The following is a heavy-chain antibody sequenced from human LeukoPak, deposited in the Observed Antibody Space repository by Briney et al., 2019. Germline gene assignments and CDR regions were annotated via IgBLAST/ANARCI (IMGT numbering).Heavy chain of an antibody. CDR2: ISYDGSNK. J-gene: IGHJ4*02. CDR1: GFTFSSYG. Sequence: GRSLRLSCAASGFTFSSYGMHWVRQAPGKGLEWVAVISYDGSNKYYADSVKGRFTISRDNSKNTLYLQMNSLRAEDTAVYYCAKDPTPLRYFDWPKIYGFDYWGQGTLVTVSS. CDR3: AKDPTPLRYFDWPKIYGFDY. D-gene: IGHD3-9*01. V-gene: IGHV3-30*18.